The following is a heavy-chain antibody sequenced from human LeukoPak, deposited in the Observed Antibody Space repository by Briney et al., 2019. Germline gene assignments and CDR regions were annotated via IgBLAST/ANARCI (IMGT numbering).Heavy chain of an antibody. D-gene: IGHD6-19*01. CDR2: ITGSSSYI. J-gene: IGHJ3*02. V-gene: IGHV3-21*01. CDR3: ARDEGLLAVAGFWVSAFDI. Sequence: PGGSLRLSCAASGFSFSTYSMNWVRQAPGKGLEWVSSITGSSSYIYYADSVKGRFTISRDNANNSLYLQMNSLRAEDTAVYYCARDEGLLAVAGFWVSAFDIWGQGTM. CDR1: GFSFSTYS.